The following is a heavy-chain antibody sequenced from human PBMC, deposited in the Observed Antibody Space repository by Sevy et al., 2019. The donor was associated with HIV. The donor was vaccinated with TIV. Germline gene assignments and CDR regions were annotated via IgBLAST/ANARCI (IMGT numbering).Heavy chain of an antibody. Sequence: GGSLRFSCAASGFTVSSNYMSWVRQAPGKGLEWVSVFYSGECTYYADSVKGRFTISTDISKNTLNLQMNSLRAEDTAIYYCATTSTALYYYALDVWGQGTTVTVSS. CDR2: FYSGECT. V-gene: IGHV3-53*01. J-gene: IGHJ6*02. D-gene: IGHD1-26*01. CDR3: ATTSTALYYYALDV. CDR1: GFTVSSNY.